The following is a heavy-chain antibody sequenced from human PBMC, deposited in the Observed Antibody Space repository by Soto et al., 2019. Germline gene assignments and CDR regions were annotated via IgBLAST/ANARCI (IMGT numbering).Heavy chain of an antibody. J-gene: IGHJ3*02. CDR3: AKDATAVNGVWLDPEAFDI. Sequence: GGSLRLSCAASGFTFSAYAMSWVRQAPGKGLQWVSGVGGSDTDKHYADSVRGRFTVSRDNSKNTLYLQMNSLRADDTAVYYCAKDATAVNGVWLDPEAFDIWGQGTMVTVSS. V-gene: IGHV3-23*01. CDR2: VGGSDTDK. CDR1: GFTFSAYA. D-gene: IGHD2-8*01.